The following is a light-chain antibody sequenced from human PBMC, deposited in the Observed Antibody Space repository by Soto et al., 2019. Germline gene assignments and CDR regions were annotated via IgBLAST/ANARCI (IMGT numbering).Light chain of an antibody. Sequence: QSVLTQPSSLSASPGASASLTCTLRSGINVAVNSIYWYQHKPGSPPQYLLRYKSDSDNPQGSGVPSRFSGSTDASANAGTLLISGIQSEDESDYYCVIWHSGAWVFGGGTKLTVL. CDR1: SGINVAVNS. CDR2: YKSDSDN. V-gene: IGLV5-45*03. CDR3: VIWHSGAWV. J-gene: IGLJ3*02.